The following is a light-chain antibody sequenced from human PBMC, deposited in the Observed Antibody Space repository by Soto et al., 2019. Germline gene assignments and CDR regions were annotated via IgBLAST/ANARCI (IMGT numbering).Light chain of an antibody. CDR3: SSYGGRNNLL. Sequence: QSVLTQPPSASGSPGQSVTISCTGTSSDVGGYNYVSWYQQHPGEAPKVMIYEVSKRPSGVPDRFSGSKSGNTASLTVSGLQAEEEADYYCSSYGGRNNLLFGGGTKVTVL. CDR2: EVS. J-gene: IGLJ2*01. V-gene: IGLV2-8*01. CDR1: SSDVGGYNY.